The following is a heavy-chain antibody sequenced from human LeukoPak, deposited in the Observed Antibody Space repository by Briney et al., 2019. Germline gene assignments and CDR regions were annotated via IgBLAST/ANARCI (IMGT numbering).Heavy chain of an antibody. V-gene: IGHV1-3*01. CDR2: INAGNGNT. D-gene: IGHD6-13*01. J-gene: IGHJ6*04. Sequence: HEASVKVSCKASGYTFTSYAMHWVRQAPGQRLEWMGWINAGNGNTKYSQKFQGRVTITRDTSASTAYMELSSLRSEDTAVYYCARDRIAAVSPPPFYYGMDVWGKGTTVTVSS. CDR3: ARDRIAAVSPPPFYYGMDV. CDR1: GYTFTSYA.